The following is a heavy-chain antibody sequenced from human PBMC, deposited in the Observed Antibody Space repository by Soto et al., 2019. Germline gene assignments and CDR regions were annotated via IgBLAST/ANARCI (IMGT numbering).Heavy chain of an antibody. Sequence: AGGSLRLSCAASGFTFSSYAMHWARQAPGKGLEWVGSTRNKGQSHITEYAASVKGRFSISRDDSKSSLYLQMHSLKVDDTAVYYCARTGSSTSCYDYWGLGTLVTVSS. CDR2: TRNKGQSHIT. J-gene: IGHJ4*02. CDR3: ARTGSSTSCYDY. D-gene: IGHD2-2*01. V-gene: IGHV3-72*01. CDR1: GFTFSSYA.